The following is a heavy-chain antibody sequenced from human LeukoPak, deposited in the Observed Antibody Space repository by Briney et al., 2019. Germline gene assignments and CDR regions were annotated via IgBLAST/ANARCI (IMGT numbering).Heavy chain of an antibody. CDR3: TRDSYDSSGYYLSLGY. CDR2: IYGGGNT. Sequence: GGSLRLSCAGTGFTVSSNYMTWVRLAPGKGLEWVSVIYGGGNTYYADSVKGRFTISRDNSKNTLYLQMNSLRAEDTAVYYCTRDSYDSSGYYLSLGYWGQGTLVTVSS. J-gene: IGHJ4*02. V-gene: IGHV3-66*01. CDR1: GFTVSSNY. D-gene: IGHD3-22*01.